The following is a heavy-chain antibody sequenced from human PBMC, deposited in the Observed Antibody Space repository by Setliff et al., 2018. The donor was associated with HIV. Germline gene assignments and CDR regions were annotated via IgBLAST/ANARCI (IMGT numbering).Heavy chain of an antibody. D-gene: IGHD6-6*01. Sequence: SVKVSCKASGYTFTNYGINWVRQAPGQGLEWMGWISVHNGKTNFAQKVPGRVTMTTDTSTSTAYMEVRSLRSDDTATYYCARGYSTSSSYYYGMDVWGQGTTVTVSS. J-gene: IGHJ6*02. V-gene: IGHV1-18*01. CDR3: ARGYSTSSSYYYGMDV. CDR2: ISVHNGKT. CDR1: GYTFTNYG.